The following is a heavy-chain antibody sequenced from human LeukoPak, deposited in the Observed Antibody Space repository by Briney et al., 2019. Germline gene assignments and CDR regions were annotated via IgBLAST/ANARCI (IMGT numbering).Heavy chain of an antibody. V-gene: IGHV1-69*04. CDR3: ARGEWLYNY. D-gene: IGHD5-12*01. CDR2: IIPILGIA. Sequence: ASVKVSCKASGGTLSSYAISWVRQAPGQGLEWMGRIIPILGIANYAQKFQGRVTITADKSTSTAYMELSSLRSEDTAVYYCARGEWLYNYWGQGTLVTVSS. CDR1: GGTLSSYA. J-gene: IGHJ4*02.